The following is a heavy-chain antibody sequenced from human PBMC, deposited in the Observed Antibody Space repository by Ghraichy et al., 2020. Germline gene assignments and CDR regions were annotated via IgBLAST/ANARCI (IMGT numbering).Heavy chain of an antibody. Sequence: SETLSLTCTVSGGSISSYYWSWIRQPPGKGLEWIGYIYYSGSTNYNPSLKSRVTISVDTSKNQFSLKLSSVTAADTAVYYCARDYGSGSYSIDYWGQGTLVTGSS. V-gene: IGHV4-59*01. CDR1: GGSISSYY. J-gene: IGHJ4*02. CDR2: IYYSGST. CDR3: ARDYGSGSYSIDY. D-gene: IGHD3-10*01.